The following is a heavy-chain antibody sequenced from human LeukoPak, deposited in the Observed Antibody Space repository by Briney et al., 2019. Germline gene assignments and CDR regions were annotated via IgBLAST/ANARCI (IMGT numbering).Heavy chain of an antibody. J-gene: IGHJ6*02. V-gene: IGHV1-18*01. CDR3: ARDITVTTGDTYYYYYYGMDV. CDR1: GYTFTSYG. D-gene: IGHD4-17*01. Sequence: ASVKVSCKASGYTFTSYGISWVRQAPGQGLEWMGWISAYNGNTNYAQKLQGRVTMTTDTSTSTAYMELRSLRSDDTAAYYCARDITVTTGDTYYYYYYGMDVWGQGTTVTVSS. CDR2: ISAYNGNT.